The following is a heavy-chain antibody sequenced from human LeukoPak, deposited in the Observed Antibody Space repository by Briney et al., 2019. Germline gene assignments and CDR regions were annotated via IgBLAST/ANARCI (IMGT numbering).Heavy chain of an antibody. D-gene: IGHD3-22*01. Sequence: GGSLRLSCAASGFTVSSNFMSWVRQAPGKGLECVSVIYSRGGTYYADSVQGRFTISRDTSKNTLFLQMNSLRADDTAVYYCARKTDSSGSGDYWGQGTLVTVSS. V-gene: IGHV3-53*01. CDR3: ARKTDSSGSGDY. CDR2: IYSRGGT. CDR1: GFTVSSNF. J-gene: IGHJ4*02.